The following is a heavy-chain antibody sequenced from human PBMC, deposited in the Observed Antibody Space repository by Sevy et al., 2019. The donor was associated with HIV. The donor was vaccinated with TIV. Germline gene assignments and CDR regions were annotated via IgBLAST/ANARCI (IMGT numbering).Heavy chain of an antibody. V-gene: IGHV3-7*01. Sequence: GGSLRLSCAASGFDFNNHWMSWVRQAPQKGPEWVANINHDGSETYYEDSLEGRLTISRNNAKNSVSLQINNLRVEDTAVYYCARGGDGVVPSPIIGLGPWTKYWYFDLWGRGTLVTVSS. CDR2: INHDGSET. CDR3: ARGGDGVVPSPIIGLGPWTKYWYFDL. J-gene: IGHJ2*01. D-gene: IGHD3-3*01. CDR1: GFDFNNHW.